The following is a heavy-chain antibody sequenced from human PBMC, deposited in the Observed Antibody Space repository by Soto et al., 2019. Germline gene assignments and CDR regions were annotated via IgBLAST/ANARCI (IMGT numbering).Heavy chain of an antibody. CDR1: GGSISSSSYY. Sequence: SETLSLTCTVSGGSISSSSYYWGWIRQPPGKGLEWIGSIYYSGSTYYNPSLKSRVTISVDTSKNQFSLKLSSVTAADTAVYYCARHDVLGGPDETVGFDYWGQGTLVTVSS. CDR2: IYYSGST. CDR3: ARHDVLGGPDETVGFDY. J-gene: IGHJ4*02. D-gene: IGHD3-16*01. V-gene: IGHV4-39*01.